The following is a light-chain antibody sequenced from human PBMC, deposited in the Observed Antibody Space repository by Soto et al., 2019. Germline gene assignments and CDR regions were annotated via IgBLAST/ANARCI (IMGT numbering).Light chain of an antibody. CDR1: QSIDSSY. V-gene: IGKV3-20*01. Sequence: EIVLMHSPGTLSLSPGERATLSCRASQSIDSSYVAWYRQKPGQAPTLLIYGTSRRATGVSDRFSGSGSGTDFTLSISRLEPEDFAVYFCQLAGTFGPGAKVEVK. J-gene: IGKJ3*01. CDR3: QLAGT. CDR2: GTS.